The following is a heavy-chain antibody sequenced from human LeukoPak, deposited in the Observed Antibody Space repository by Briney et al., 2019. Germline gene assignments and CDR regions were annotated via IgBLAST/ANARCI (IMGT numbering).Heavy chain of an antibody. CDR1: GFTVSSNY. Sequence: PGGSLRLSCAASGFTVSSNYMSWVRQAPGKGLEWVANIKQDGSEKYYVDSVKGRFTISRDNAKNSLYLQMNSLRAEDTAVYYCARFRDSSGPMWFDPWGQGTLVTVSS. CDR3: ARFRDSSGPMWFDP. V-gene: IGHV3-7*01. D-gene: IGHD3-22*01. J-gene: IGHJ5*02. CDR2: IKQDGSEK.